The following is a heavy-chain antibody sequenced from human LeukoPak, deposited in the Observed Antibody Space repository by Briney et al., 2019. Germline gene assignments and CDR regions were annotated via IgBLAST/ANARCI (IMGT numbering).Heavy chain of an antibody. Sequence: PSETLSLTCTVSGGSISSYYWSWLRQPAGKGLEWIGRIYTSGSTNYNPSLKGRVTMSVDTSKNQFSLKLSSVTAADTAVYYCAKASVTTSKGYYYYGMDVWGQGTRSPSP. D-gene: IGHD4-17*01. J-gene: IGHJ6*02. CDR3: AKASVTTSKGYYYYGMDV. V-gene: IGHV4-4*07. CDR1: GGSISSYY. CDR2: IYTSGST.